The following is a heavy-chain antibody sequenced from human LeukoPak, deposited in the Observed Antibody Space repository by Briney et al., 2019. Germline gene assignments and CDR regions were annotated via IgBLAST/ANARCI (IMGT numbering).Heavy chain of an antibody. J-gene: IGHJ4*02. CDR2: IYYSGST. D-gene: IGHD3-10*01. Sequence: SETLSLTCTVSGGSISSYYWSWIRQPPGRGLEWIGYIYYSGSTNYNPSLKSRVTISVDTSKNQFSLKLSSVTAADTAVYYCARGATSLSSMVRGVTFDYWGQGTLVTVSS. V-gene: IGHV4-59*01. CDR3: ARGATSLSSMVRGVTFDY. CDR1: GGSISSYY.